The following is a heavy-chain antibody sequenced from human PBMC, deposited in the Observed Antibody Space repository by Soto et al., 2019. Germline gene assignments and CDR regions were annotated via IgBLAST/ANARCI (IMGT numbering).Heavy chain of an antibody. CDR3: ARGPPFGL. V-gene: IGHV4-30-2*01. D-gene: IGHD3-3*01. CDR2: IYHSVST. CDR1: GGSISSGGYS. J-gene: IGHJ4*02. Sequence: SETLSLTCAVSGGSISSGGYSWSWIRQPPGKGLEWIAYIYHSVSTYYNPSLKSRVTMSVDRSKNQFSLKLSSVTAADTAVYYCARGPPFGLWGQGTLVTVS.